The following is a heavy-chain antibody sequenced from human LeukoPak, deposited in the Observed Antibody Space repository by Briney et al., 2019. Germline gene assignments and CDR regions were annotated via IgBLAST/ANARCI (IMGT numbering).Heavy chain of an antibody. V-gene: IGHV3-21*01. CDR1: GFTFSSYS. D-gene: IGHD2-15*01. CDR2: ISSSSNYI. Sequence: PGGSLRLSCAASGFTFSSYSMNWVRQAPGKGLEWVSSISSSSNYIYYADSVKGRFTISRDNAKNSLYLQMNSPRAEDTAVYYCARQYCSGGSCYVDAFDIWGQGTMVTVSS. CDR3: ARQYCSGGSCYVDAFDI. J-gene: IGHJ3*02.